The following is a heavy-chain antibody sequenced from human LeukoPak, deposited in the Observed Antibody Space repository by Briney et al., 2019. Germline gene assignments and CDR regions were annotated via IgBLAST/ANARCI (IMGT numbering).Heavy chain of an antibody. J-gene: IGHJ6*03. V-gene: IGHV3-23*01. CDR2: ISGSGGST. D-gene: IGHD5-12*01. CDR1: GFTFSSYA. Sequence: PGGSLRLSCAASGFTFSSYAMSWVRQAPGKGLGWVSAISGSGGSTYYADSVKGRFTISRDNSKNTLYLQMNSLRAEDTAVYYCAKGLRDIVAFMDVWGKGTTVTVSS. CDR3: AKGLRDIVAFMDV.